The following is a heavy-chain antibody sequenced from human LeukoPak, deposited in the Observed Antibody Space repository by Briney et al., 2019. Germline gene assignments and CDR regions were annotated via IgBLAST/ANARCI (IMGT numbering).Heavy chain of an antibody. J-gene: IGHJ4*02. CDR1: GFTFSSYS. CDR3: ARDQDYDSSGYLVGGFDY. CDR2: MSSSTRTI. D-gene: IGHD3-22*01. V-gene: IGHV3-48*04. Sequence: GGSLRLSCAASGFTFSSYSMSWVRQAPGKGLEWVSYMSSSTRTIYYADSVKGRFTISRDNAKNSLYLQMNSLRAENTAVYYCARDQDYDSSGYLVGGFDYWGQGTLVTVSS.